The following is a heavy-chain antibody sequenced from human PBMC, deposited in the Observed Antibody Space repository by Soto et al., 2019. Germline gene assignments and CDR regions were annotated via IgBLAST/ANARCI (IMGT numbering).Heavy chain of an antibody. J-gene: IGHJ4*02. CDR3: VGGQYYFDS. D-gene: IGHD3-10*01. CDR1: GFPFSSYG. CDR2: ISYDGSNK. Sequence: QVQLVESGGVVVQPGRSLRLSCAASGFPFSSYGMHWVREAQGKGLEWVAVISYDGSNKYYADSVKGRFTISRDNSASTLYLQMNSLRPEDTALYYCVGGQYYFDSRGQGSLVTVSP. V-gene: IGHV3-30*03.